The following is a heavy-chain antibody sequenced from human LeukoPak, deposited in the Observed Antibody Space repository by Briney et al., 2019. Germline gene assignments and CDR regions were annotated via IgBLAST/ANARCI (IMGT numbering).Heavy chain of an antibody. V-gene: IGHV4-30-2*03. J-gene: IGHJ1*01. CDR1: GGSISSGGYS. D-gene: IGHD6-19*01. CDR2: VFTTGTT. CDR3: ARHVWSRGAVAGTIEYFQH. Sequence: PSETLSLTCAVSGGSISSGGYSWWWVRQPPGKGLEWIGYVFTTGTTYYNPSLNSRVTISLDMSKNQFFLKLRSVTAADTAVYYCARHVWSRGAVAGTIEYFQHWGQGTLVTVSS.